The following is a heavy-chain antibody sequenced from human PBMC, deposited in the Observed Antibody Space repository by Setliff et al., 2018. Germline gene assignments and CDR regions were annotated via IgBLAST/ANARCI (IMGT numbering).Heavy chain of an antibody. CDR2: ISAYNDNK. D-gene: IGHD6-13*01. V-gene: IGHV1-18*01. J-gene: IGHJ1*01. Sequence: ASVKVSCKASGYSFTSYGISWVRQAPGQGLEWMGWISAYNDNKNYAQKFQGRVTLTTDTSTTTAYMELRSLRSDDTAVYYCARAGSAPARRKGVFQYWGKGTLGTVSS. CDR3: ARAGSAPARRKGVFQY. CDR1: GYSFTSYG.